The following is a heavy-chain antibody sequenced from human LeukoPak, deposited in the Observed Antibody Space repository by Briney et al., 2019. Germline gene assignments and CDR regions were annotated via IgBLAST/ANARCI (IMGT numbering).Heavy chain of an antibody. D-gene: IGHD3-10*01. CDR1: EFTFNRYW. CDR3: TRDALFGSGRTHLDF. J-gene: IGHJ4*02. Sequence: GGSLRLSCAASEFTFNRYWMSWVRQAPGKGLEWVANIKHDGSEAHYVDSVKGRFTITRDNAKNSLSLQMNSLNVDDTGVYFCTRDALFGSGRTHLDFWSQGTLVSVSS. V-gene: IGHV3-7*04. CDR2: IKHDGSEA.